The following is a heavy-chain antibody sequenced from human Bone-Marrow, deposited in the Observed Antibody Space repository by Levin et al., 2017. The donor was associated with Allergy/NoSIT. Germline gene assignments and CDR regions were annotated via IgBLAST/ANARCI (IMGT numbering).Heavy chain of an antibody. CDR2: IDPSSGGT. CDR3: ARGARFLEWLFLYYFDY. V-gene: IGHV1-2*06. J-gene: IGHJ4*02. Sequence: ASVKVSCKASGYTFSDYYIHWVRQAPGQGLEWMGRIDPSSGGTNYAQKFQGRVTMTRDTSSNTAYMEVRRLESDDTALYYCARGARFLEWLFLYYFDYWGQGTLVTVSS. D-gene: IGHD3-3*01. CDR1: GYTFSDYY.